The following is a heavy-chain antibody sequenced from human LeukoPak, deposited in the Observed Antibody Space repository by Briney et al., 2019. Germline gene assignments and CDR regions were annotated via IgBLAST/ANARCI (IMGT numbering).Heavy chain of an antibody. CDR1: GFTLSSYA. V-gene: IGHV3-23*01. Sequence: GGSLRLSCAPSGFTLSSYAMSWVRQAPGKGLDGVSATCGSGGRTYYADSAKGRLPISRDNSKNPLYLQMNSLRADDTAVYYCAKGTDSYGPRASFDYWGQGTLVTVSS. D-gene: IGHD5-18*01. J-gene: IGHJ4*02. CDR3: AKGTDSYGPRASFDY. CDR2: TCGSGGRT.